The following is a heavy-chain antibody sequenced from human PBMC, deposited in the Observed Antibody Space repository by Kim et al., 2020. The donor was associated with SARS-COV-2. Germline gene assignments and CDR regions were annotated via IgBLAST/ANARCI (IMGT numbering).Heavy chain of an antibody. CDR3: ASTVVTPYYYYYGMDV. V-gene: IGHV1-8*01. CDR2: MNPNSGNT. J-gene: IGHJ6*02. CDR1: GYTFTSYD. Sequence: ASVKVSCKASGYTFTSYDINWVRQATGQGLEWMGWMNPNSGNTGYAQKFQGRVTMTRNTSISTAYMELSSLRSEDTAVYYCASTVVTPYYYYYGMDVWGQGTTVTVSS. D-gene: IGHD2-21*02.